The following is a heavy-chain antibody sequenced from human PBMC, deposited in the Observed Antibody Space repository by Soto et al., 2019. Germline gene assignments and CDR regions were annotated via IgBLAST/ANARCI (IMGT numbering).Heavy chain of an antibody. V-gene: IGHV4-39*01. Sequence: SETLSLTCTVSGGSISSSSYYWGWIRQPPGKGLEWIGSIYFSGSTYYNPSLKSRVTISVDTSKNQFSLKLSSVTAADTAVYYCARQFIVVVVAATRAVAFDIWGQGTMVTVSS. D-gene: IGHD2-15*01. CDR1: GGSISSSSYY. CDR2: IYFSGST. CDR3: ARQFIVVVVAATRAVAFDI. J-gene: IGHJ3*02.